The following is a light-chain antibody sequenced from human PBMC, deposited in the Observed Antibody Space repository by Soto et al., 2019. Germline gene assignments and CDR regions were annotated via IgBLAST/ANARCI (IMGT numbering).Light chain of an antibody. Sequence: DMVMTQAPLSLPVTPGEPASISCSSSQSLLHSNGYNYLDWYLQKPGQSPQLLIYLGSNRASGVPDRFSGSGSGTDFTLKISIVEAEDVGVYYCMQALQTPPAFGQGPKLAIK. CDR1: QSLLHSNGYNY. J-gene: IGKJ2*01. CDR2: LGS. V-gene: IGKV2-28*01. CDR3: MQALQTPPA.